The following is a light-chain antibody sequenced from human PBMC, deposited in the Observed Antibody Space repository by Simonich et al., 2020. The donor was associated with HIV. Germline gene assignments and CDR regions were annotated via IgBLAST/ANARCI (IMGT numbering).Light chain of an antibody. CDR1: RNFASN. V-gene: IGKV3-15*01. CDR2: AAS. Sequence: EIVMTQSPATLSVSPGERATLSWRASRNFASNLAWYKQKPGQAPKLLIYAASSRATGIPARFSGSGFGTEFTLTISSIQSEDFAVYSCQQYNNWPSPFTFGPGTKVDIK. CDR3: QQYNNWPSPFT. J-gene: IGKJ3*01.